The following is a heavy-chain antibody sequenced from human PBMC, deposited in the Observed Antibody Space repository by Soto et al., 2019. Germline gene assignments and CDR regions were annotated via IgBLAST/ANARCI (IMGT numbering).Heavy chain of an antibody. CDR2: IDPSDSYT. CDR3: ARLTHYDILTGGMDV. Sequence: PGESLKISCKGSGYSFTSYWISWVRQMPGKGLEWMGRIDPSDSYTNYSPSFQGHVTISADKSISTAYLQWSSLKASDTAMYYCARLTHYDILTGGMDVWGQGTTVTVPS. CDR1: GYSFTSYW. J-gene: IGHJ6*02. D-gene: IGHD3-9*01. V-gene: IGHV5-10-1*01.